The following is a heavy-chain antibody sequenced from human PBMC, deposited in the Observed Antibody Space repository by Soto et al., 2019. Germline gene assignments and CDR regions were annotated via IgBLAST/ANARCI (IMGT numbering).Heavy chain of an antibody. Sequence: PSETLSLTCTVSGGSISSGDYYWSWIRQPPGKGLGWIGYIYYSGSTYYNPSLKSRVTISVDTSKNQFSLKLSSVTAADTAVYYCASWLTEITMVRGVPNSYFDYWGQGTLVTVSS. CDR1: GGSISSGDYY. V-gene: IGHV4-30-4*01. J-gene: IGHJ4*02. CDR2: IYYSGST. D-gene: IGHD3-10*01. CDR3: ASWLTEITMVRGVPNSYFDY.